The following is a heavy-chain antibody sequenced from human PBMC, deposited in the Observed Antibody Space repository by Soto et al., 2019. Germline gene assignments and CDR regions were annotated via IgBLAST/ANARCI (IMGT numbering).Heavy chain of an antibody. CDR2: ISAYNGNT. Sequence: RASVKVSCKASGYTFTSYGISWVRQAPGQGLEWMGWISAYNGNTNYAQKLQGRVTMTTDTSTSTAYMELRSLRSDDTAVYYCARDMRLDYYDSREGSDYWGQGTLVTVSS. CDR1: GYTFTSYG. J-gene: IGHJ4*02. CDR3: ARDMRLDYYDSREGSDY. D-gene: IGHD3-22*01. V-gene: IGHV1-18*01.